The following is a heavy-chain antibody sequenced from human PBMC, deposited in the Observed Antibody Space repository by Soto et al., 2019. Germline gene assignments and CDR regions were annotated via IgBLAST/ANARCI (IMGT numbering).Heavy chain of an antibody. V-gene: IGHV1-24*01. CDR1: GYTLTEFS. CDR2: VDPEDAET. Sequence: ASVKVSCKVSGYTLTEFSMHWVRQAPGKGLEWMGGVDPEDAETIYAQKFQGRVTMTEDTSTDTAYMELSSLRSEDTAVYYCATTLGSSLQNDYYGMDVWGQGTTVTVSS. D-gene: IGHD6-6*01. CDR3: ATTLGSSLQNDYYGMDV. J-gene: IGHJ6*02.